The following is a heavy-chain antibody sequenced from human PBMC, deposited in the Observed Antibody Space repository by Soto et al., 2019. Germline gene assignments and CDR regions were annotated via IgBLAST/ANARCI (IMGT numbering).Heavy chain of an antibody. J-gene: IGHJ3*02. CDR3: ARPHYDFWSGYYGGAPDAFDS. Sequence: SETLSLTCTVSGGSISSSSYYWGWIRQPPGKGLEWIGSIYYSGSTYYNPSLKSRVTISVDTSKNQFSLKLSSVTAADTAVYYCARPHYDFWSGYYGGAPDAFDSWGQGTMVTVS. V-gene: IGHV4-39*01. D-gene: IGHD3-3*01. CDR2: IYYSGST. CDR1: GGSISSSSYY.